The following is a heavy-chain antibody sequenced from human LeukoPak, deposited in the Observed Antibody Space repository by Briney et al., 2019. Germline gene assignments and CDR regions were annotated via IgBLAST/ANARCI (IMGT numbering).Heavy chain of an antibody. Sequence: ASVKVSCKASGNTITSYYIHWVRQAPGQGLEWMGVIKPSGGIISYAQKFQGRVTMTGDMSTSTVYMEMSSLTSEDTAVYYCAHEIDSTGWFDYWGQGTLVTVSS. CDR2: IKPSGGII. D-gene: IGHD6-19*01. J-gene: IGHJ4*02. CDR1: GNTITSYY. V-gene: IGHV1-46*01. CDR3: AHEIDSTGWFDY.